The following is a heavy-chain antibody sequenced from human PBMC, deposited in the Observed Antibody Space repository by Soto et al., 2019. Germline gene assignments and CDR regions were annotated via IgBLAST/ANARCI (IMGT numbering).Heavy chain of an antibody. D-gene: IGHD2-8*01. CDR2: IIPIFGTA. Sequence: ASVKVSCKASGGTFSSYAISWVRQAPGQGLEWMGGIIPIFGTANYAQKFQGRVTITADESTSTAYMELSSLRSEDTAVYYCARRRSPYCTNGVCASGGAFDIWGQGTMVTVSS. J-gene: IGHJ3*02. CDR1: GGTFSSYA. V-gene: IGHV1-69*13. CDR3: ARRRSPYCTNGVCASGGAFDI.